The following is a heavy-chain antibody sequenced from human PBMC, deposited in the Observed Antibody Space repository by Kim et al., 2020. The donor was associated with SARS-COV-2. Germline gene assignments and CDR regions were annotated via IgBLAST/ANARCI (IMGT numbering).Heavy chain of an antibody. CDR2: TYYRSKWYN. J-gene: IGHJ6*02. D-gene: IGHD3-3*01. V-gene: IGHV6-1*01. CDR3: ASGVFLEWGFYYYAMDV. CDR1: GDSVSSNSAA. Sequence: SQTLSLTCAISGDSVSSNSAAWNWIRQSPSRGLEWLGRTYYRSKWYNDYAVSVKSRITINPDTSKNQFSLQLNSVTPEDTAVYYCASGVFLEWGFYYYAMDVWGRGTTVTVSS.